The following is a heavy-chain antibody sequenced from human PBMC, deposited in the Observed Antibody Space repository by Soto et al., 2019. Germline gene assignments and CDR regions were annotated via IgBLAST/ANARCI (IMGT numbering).Heavy chain of an antibody. J-gene: IGHJ4*02. Sequence: QVQLVQSGAEVKKPGASVKVSCKASGYTFTSYYLHWVRQAPGQGLEGMVVINPSGGSTDYAQKFQGRGTMTSDTSTSTVYMDLSSLRSEDTDVFYCSREGNGYNLGPSVDFDYWGQGTLVNVSS. D-gene: IGHD5-12*01. CDR1: GYTFTSYY. CDR3: SREGNGYNLGPSVDFDY. V-gene: IGHV1-46*01. CDR2: INPSGGST.